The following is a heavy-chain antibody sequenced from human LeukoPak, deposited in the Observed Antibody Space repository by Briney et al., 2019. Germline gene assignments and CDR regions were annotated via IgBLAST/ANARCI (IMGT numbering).Heavy chain of an antibody. Sequence: VASVKVSCKASGYTFTGYYMHWVRQAPGQGLEWMGWINPNSGGTNYAQKFQGRVTMTRDTSISTAYMELSRLRSDDTAVYYCARDGNFAVWYNRNYHYYYMDVWGKGTTVTVSS. CDR2: INPNSGGT. D-gene: IGHD1-14*01. CDR3: ARDGNFAVWYNRNYHYYYMDV. J-gene: IGHJ6*03. V-gene: IGHV1-2*02. CDR1: GYTFTGYY.